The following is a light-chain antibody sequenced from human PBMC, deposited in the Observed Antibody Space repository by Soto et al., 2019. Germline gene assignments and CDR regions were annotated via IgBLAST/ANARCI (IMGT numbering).Light chain of an antibody. Sequence: IQVTQSPSSLSASVGDRITITCRVSQGMSSYLAWYQQKPGKAPKLLIYAAYTLQSGVPSRFSGGGSGPDFTLTISNLQHEDIATYYCQQVDTSHSFGGGTKVEIK. CDR3: QQVDTSHS. V-gene: IGKV1-9*01. CDR2: AAY. CDR1: QGMSSY. J-gene: IGKJ4*01.